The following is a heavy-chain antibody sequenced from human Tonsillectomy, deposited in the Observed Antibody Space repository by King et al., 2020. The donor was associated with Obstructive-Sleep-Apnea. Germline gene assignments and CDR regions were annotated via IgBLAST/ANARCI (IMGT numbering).Heavy chain of an antibody. J-gene: IGHJ6*02. CDR3: AKERGSYGPSSGGYSYYGMDV. V-gene: IGHV3-30*02. Sequence: VQLVESGGGVVQPGRSLRLSCAASGFTFSNSGMHWVRQAPGKGLEWVAFIRYDGSNKYYADSVKGRFIISRDNSKNTLYLQMNSLRAEDTAVYYCAKERGSYGPSSGGYSYYGMDVWGQGTTVTVSS. CDR2: IRYDGSNK. CDR1: GFTFSNSG. D-gene: IGHD5-18*01.